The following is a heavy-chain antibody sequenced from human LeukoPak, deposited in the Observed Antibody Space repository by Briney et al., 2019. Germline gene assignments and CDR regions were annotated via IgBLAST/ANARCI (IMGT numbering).Heavy chain of an antibody. J-gene: IGHJ4*02. Sequence: GESLKISCKGSGYSFTNYWIGWVRRMSGKGLEWVGIIYTGNSDTRYGPSFQGQVTISADKSITTAYLQWSSLKASDTGMYYCARHLTYDSSGYYLDYWGQGTLVTVSS. CDR2: IYTGNSDT. CDR1: GYSFTNYW. CDR3: ARHLTYDSSGYYLDY. V-gene: IGHV5-51*01. D-gene: IGHD3-22*01.